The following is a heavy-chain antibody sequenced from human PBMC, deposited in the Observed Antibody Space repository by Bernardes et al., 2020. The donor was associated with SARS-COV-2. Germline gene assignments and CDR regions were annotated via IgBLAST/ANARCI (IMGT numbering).Heavy chain of an antibody. Sequence: SETLSLTCTVSGGSINYYHWSWIRQPPGKGLEWIGYIYYTGTTDYNPSLKSRVIISVDTSKNQFSLKLSSVTAADTAVYYCASRGYTYGYSFEYWGQGALVTVSS. V-gene: IGHV4-59*08. J-gene: IGHJ4*02. D-gene: IGHD5-18*01. CDR2: IYYTGTT. CDR3: ASRGYTYGYSFEY. CDR1: GGSINYYH.